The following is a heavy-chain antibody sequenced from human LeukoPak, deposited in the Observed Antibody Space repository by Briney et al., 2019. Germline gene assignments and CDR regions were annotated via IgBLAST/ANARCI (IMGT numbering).Heavy chain of an antibody. J-gene: IGHJ4*02. D-gene: IGHD6-13*01. CDR3: ARGAGSSWFDY. CDR1: GYTFTVNY. V-gene: IGHV1-2*02. CDR2: MNPNSGGT. Sequence: ASVKVSCKASGYTFTVNYIHRVRQAPGQGLEWVGWMNPNSGGTNYAQKFQGRVTLTRDTSIITAYMELSSLTSDDTAVYYCARGAGSSWFDYWGQGSLVTVSS.